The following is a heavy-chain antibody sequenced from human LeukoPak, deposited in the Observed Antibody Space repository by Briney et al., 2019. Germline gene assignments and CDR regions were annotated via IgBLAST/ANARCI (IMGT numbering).Heavy chain of an antibody. CDR3: ARQGRSSWYDLGY. CDR2: IYPGDSDT. V-gene: IGHV5-51*01. J-gene: IGHJ4*02. Sequence: GESLKISRKGSGYSFTSYWIGWVRQMPGKGLEWMGIIYPGDSDTRYSPSFQGQVTISADKSISTAYLQWSSLKASDTAMYYCARQGRSSWYDLGYWGQGTLVTVSS. CDR1: GYSFTSYW. D-gene: IGHD6-13*01.